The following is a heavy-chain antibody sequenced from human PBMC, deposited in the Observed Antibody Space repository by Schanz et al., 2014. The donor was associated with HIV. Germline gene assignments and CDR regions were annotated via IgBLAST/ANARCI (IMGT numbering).Heavy chain of an antibody. CDR1: GFTFSSYG. D-gene: IGHD6-6*01. J-gene: IGHJ6*02. CDR2: LWHDGTNK. Sequence: QVQLVESGGGVVQPGRSLRLSCAASGFTFSSYGMHWVRQAPGKGLEWVAVLWHDGTNKYYVDSVKDRFTISRDNSKNTLYLQMNGLRADDTAVYYCANTEFPYSSSSDYYYGMDVWGQGTTVTVSS. CDR3: ANTEFPYSSSSDYYYGMDV. V-gene: IGHV3-33*03.